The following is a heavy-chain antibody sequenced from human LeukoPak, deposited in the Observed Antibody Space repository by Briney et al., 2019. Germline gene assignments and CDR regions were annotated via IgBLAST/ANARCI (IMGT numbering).Heavy chain of an antibody. D-gene: IGHD2-2*01. Sequence: GESLKISCKGSGYSFTSYWIAWVRQMPGKGLEWMGIIYPGDSDTRYSPSFEGQVTISADKSITTAYLQWTRVKASDTAMYYCARQGWSSTAYYHIDVWGKGPRSPSP. CDR3: ARQGWSSTAYYHIDV. CDR2: IYPGDSDT. J-gene: IGHJ6*03. CDR1: GYSFTSYW. V-gene: IGHV5-51*01.